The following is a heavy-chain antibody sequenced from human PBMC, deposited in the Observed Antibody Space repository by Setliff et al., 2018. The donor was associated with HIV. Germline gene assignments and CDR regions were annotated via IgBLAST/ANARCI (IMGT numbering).Heavy chain of an antibody. Sequence: SETLSLTCAVFGGTFSGYYWSWIRQPPGKGLEWIGEINHSGSTNYNPSLKSRLTISVDTSKNQFSPKVNFMTAADTAVYYCATRMGGSYDYWGQGTLVTVSS. V-gene: IGHV4-34*08. CDR1: GGTFSGYY. J-gene: IGHJ4*02. D-gene: IGHD3-10*01. CDR3: ATRMGGSYDY. CDR2: INHSGST.